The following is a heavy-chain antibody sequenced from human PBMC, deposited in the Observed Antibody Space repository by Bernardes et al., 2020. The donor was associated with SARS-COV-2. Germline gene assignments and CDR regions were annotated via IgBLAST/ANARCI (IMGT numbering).Heavy chain of an antibody. J-gene: IGHJ6*02. CDR2: ISSSSSYI. Sequence: GGSLRLSCAASGFTFSSYSMNWVRQAPGKGLEWVSSISSSSSYIYYADSVKGRFTISRDNAKNSLYLQMNSLRAEDTAVYYCARGRDYYGSRSYFYYYGMDVWGQGTTVTVSS. CDR3: ARGRDYYGSRSYFYYYGMDV. D-gene: IGHD3-10*01. V-gene: IGHV3-21*01. CDR1: GFTFSSYS.